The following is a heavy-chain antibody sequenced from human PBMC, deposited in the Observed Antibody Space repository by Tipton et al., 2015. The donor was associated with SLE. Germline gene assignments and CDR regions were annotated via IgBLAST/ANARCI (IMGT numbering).Heavy chain of an antibody. D-gene: IGHD3-10*01. J-gene: IGHJ3*01. V-gene: IGHV4-59*01. Sequence: TLSLTCSVSGVSISTYYWSWIRQSPGKGLEWIGFFYFSGSSQYNPSLKSRVAISADTSNNQFSLELRSVTAADTAVYYCARHLGVIVAFEVWGQGTVLTGSS. CDR3: ARHLGVIVAFEV. CDR2: FYFSGSS. CDR1: GVSISTYY.